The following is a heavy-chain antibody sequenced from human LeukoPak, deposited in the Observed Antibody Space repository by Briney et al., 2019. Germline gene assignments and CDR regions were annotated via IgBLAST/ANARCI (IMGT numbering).Heavy chain of an antibody. CDR3: AKDGIPGDRINWYFDL. V-gene: IGHV3-9*01. CDR1: GFTFDDYA. J-gene: IGHJ2*01. D-gene: IGHD7-27*01. Sequence: GGSLRLSCAASGFTFDDYAMHWVRQAPGKGLEWVSGISWNSGSIGYADSVKGRFTISRDNAKNSLYLQMNSLRAEDTALYYCAKDGIPGDRINWYFDLWGRGTLVTVSS. CDR2: ISWNSGSI.